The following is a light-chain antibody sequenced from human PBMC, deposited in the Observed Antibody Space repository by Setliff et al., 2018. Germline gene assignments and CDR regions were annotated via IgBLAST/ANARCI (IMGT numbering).Light chain of an antibody. V-gene: IGLV2-11*01. CDR3: CSYAGSYTYV. CDR1: SSDVGGYNY. J-gene: IGLJ1*01. CDR2: DVS. Sequence: QSVLTQPRSVSGSPGQSVTISCTGTSSDVGGYNYVSWYQQHPGKAPKVMIYDVSKRPSGVPDRFSGSKPGNTASLTISGLQAEDEAEYYCCSYAGSYTYVFGTGTKVTVL.